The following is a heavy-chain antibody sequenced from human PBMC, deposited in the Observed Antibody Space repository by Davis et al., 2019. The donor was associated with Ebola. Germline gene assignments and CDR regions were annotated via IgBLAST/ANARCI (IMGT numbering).Heavy chain of an antibody. Sequence: ASVKVSCKASGGTITSYDINWVRQATGQGLEWMGWMNPNSGNTGYAQKFQGRVTMTRNTSISTAYMELSSLRSEDTAVYYCASGLWGSRGMDVWGKGTTVTVSS. CDR2: MNPNSGNT. CDR1: GGTITSYD. CDR3: ASGLWGSRGMDV. V-gene: IGHV1-8*01. J-gene: IGHJ6*04. D-gene: IGHD3-16*01.